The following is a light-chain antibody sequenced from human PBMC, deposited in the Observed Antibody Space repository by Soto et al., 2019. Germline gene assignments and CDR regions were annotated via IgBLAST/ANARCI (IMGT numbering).Light chain of an antibody. CDR2: AAS. J-gene: IGKJ2*01. V-gene: IGKV1-39*01. Sequence: DIQMTQSPSSLSASVGDRVTITCQASQDISNYLLWYQQRQGTAPKLLIYAASNLVSGVPSRFSGSGSGTTFTLTISSLQPEDFATYYCQQSYKTPHTFGQGTKLETK. CDR3: QQSYKTPHT. CDR1: QDISNY.